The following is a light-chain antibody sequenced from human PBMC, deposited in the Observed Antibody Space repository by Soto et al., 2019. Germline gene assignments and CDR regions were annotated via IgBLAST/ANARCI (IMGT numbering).Light chain of an antibody. J-gene: IGKJ1*01. Sequence: DIQMTQSPSTLSASVGDRVTITCRASHSISSWLALYQQKPGKAPNLLIYKASSLESGVPSRFSGSGSGTEFTLTISSLQPDDFATYYCQQYNSYSRTFGQGTMVDI. CDR1: HSISSW. CDR3: QQYNSYSRT. CDR2: KAS. V-gene: IGKV1-5*03.